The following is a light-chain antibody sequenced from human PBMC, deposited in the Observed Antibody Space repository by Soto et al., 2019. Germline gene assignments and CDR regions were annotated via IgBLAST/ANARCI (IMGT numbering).Light chain of an antibody. CDR2: GAS. J-gene: IGKJ5*01. CDR3: QEYGXSPIT. Sequence: ENVLTQSPGTLSLSPGERATLSCRASQTVSSYLTWYQQRPGQAPRLLISGASRRATGIPDRFSGSGSGTDFTLTISRLEPEDLAQGYYQEYGXSPITCGQGTRLAIK. V-gene: IGKV3-20*01. CDR1: QTVSSY.